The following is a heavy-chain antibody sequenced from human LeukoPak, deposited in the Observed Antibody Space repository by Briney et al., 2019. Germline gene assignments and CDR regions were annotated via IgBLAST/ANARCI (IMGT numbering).Heavy chain of an antibody. CDR1: GFTFSSYS. Sequence: TGGSLRLSCAASGFTFSSYSMNWVRQAPGKGLEWVSSISSSSSYIYYADSVKGRFTISRDNAKNSLYLQMNSLRAEDTAVYYCAREGIAAAGFDYWGQGTLVTVSS. CDR3: AREGIAAAGFDY. D-gene: IGHD6-13*01. CDR2: ISSSSSYI. J-gene: IGHJ4*02. V-gene: IGHV3-21*01.